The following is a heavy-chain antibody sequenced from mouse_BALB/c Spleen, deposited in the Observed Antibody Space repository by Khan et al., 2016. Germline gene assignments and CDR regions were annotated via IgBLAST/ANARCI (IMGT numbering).Heavy chain of an antibody. V-gene: IGHV2-9-2*01. CDR3: VREGYGTTYGAIDY. CDR1: GFSLTSYD. Sequence: QVQLKESGPGLVAPSQSLSITCTVSGFSLTSYDISWIRQPPGKGLEWLGGIWTGGGTNYNSAFMSRMIISKDNSKSQVFLKMNSLQTDDTAIYXGVREGYGTTYGAIDYWGQGTSVTVSS. J-gene: IGHJ4*01. CDR2: IWTGGGT. D-gene: IGHD1-1*01.